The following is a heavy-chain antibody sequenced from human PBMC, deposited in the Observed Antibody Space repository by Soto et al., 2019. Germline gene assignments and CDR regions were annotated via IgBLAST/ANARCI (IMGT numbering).Heavy chain of an antibody. Sequence: SETLSLTCTVSGGSISSSSYYWGWIRQPPGKGLEWIGSIYYSGSTYYNPSLKSRVTISVDASKNQFSLKLSSVTAADTAVYYCARHPSDFWFDPWGQGTLVTVSS. D-gene: IGHD2-21*02. CDR3: ARHPSDFWFDP. J-gene: IGHJ5*02. V-gene: IGHV4-39*01. CDR1: GGSISSSSYY. CDR2: IYYSGST.